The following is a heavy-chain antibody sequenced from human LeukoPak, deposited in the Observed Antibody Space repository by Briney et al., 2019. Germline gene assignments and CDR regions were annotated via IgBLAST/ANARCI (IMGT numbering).Heavy chain of an antibody. Sequence: PSETLSLTCTVSGGSINSGSYYWSWIRQPAGKGLEWIGRIYTSGGTKYNPSLKSRVTISLDTSKNQFSLKLRFVTAADTAVYYCARVRCSGGSCPYYYYYYYMDVWGKGTTVTVSS. CDR1: GGSINSGSYY. V-gene: IGHV4-61*02. CDR2: IYTSGGT. CDR3: ARVRCSGGSCPYYYYYYYMDV. J-gene: IGHJ6*03. D-gene: IGHD2-15*01.